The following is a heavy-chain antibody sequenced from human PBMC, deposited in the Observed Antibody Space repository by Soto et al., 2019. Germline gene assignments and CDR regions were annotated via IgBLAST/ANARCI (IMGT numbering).Heavy chain of an antibody. D-gene: IGHD6-13*01. CDR3: ASSRSIAAAGNDAFDI. CDR2: INPTSDGT. CDR1: GYTFTGYY. Sequence: ASVKVSCKAFGYTFTGYYMHWVGQAPGQGLEWMGWINPTSDGTNYAQKFQGRVTMTRDTSLVTAYMERRRLRSDDTAVYYCASSRSIAAAGNDAFDIWAQGTMVPVSS. J-gene: IGHJ3*02. V-gene: IGHV1-2*02.